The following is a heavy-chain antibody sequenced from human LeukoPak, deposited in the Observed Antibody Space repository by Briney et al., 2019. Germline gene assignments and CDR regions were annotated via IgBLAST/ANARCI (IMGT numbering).Heavy chain of an antibody. CDR3: ARDLSADVLRNYYYYYGMDV. D-gene: IGHD3-16*01. CDR1: GFTFSSYW. J-gene: IGHJ6*02. V-gene: IGHV3-74*01. CDR2: INSDGSST. Sequence: GSLRLSCAASGFTFSSYWMHWVRQAPGKGLVWVSRINSDGSSTSYADSVKGRFTISRDNAKNTLYLQMNSLRAEDTAVYYCARDLSADVLRNYYYYYGMDVWGQGTTVTVSS.